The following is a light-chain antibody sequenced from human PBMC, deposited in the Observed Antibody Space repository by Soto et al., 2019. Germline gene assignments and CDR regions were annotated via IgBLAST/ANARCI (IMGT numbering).Light chain of an antibody. V-gene: IGKV1-27*01. CDR3: QKYNSAHPFT. Sequence: DIQMTQSPSSLSASVGDRVTITCRASQGISNYLAWYQQKPGKVPKLLIYAASTLQSGVPSRFSGSGSGTDFTLTISRLQPEDVATYYCQKYNSAHPFTCGPGHKVDIK. CDR2: AAS. J-gene: IGKJ3*01. CDR1: QGISNY.